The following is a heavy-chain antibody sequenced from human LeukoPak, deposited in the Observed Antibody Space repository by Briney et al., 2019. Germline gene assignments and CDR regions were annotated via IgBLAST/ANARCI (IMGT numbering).Heavy chain of an antibody. CDR2: ISDSGGST. Sequence: GGSLSLSCAASGFTVSSNYMSWVRQAPGKGLEWVSVISGSGGSTYNTGSAISDSGGSTSYADSVKGRFTISRDNSKNTLYLQMNSLRAEDTAVYYCAKDRVMNSSPFHDWGQGTLVTVSS. CDR1: GFTVSSNY. CDR3: AKDRVMNSSPFHD. J-gene: IGHJ4*02. V-gene: IGHV3-23*01. D-gene: IGHD4-23*01.